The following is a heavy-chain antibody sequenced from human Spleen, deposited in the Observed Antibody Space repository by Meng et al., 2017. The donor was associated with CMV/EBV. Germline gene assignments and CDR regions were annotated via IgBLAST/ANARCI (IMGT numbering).Heavy chain of an antibody. CDR1: GFTFSSYA. CDR3: AREGATITGDYFGY. Sequence: QVQLVESGGGVVQPGRSLRLSCAASGFTFSSYAMHWVRQAPGKGLEWVAVISYDGSNKYYADSVKGRFTISRDNSKNTLYLQMNSLRAEDTAVYYCAREGATITGDYFGYWGQGTLVTVAS. J-gene: IGHJ4*02. D-gene: IGHD5-12*01. CDR2: ISYDGSNK. V-gene: IGHV3-30-3*01.